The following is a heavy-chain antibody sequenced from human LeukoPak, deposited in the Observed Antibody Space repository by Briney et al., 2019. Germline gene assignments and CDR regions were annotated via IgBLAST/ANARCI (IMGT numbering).Heavy chain of an antibody. CDR1: GYTFTSYY. CDR2: INPSGGST. D-gene: IGHD3-22*01. J-gene: IGHJ4*02. Sequence: ASVKVSCKASGYTFTSYYMHWVRQAPGQGLEWMGIINPSGGSTSYAQKFQRRVTMTRDTSTSTVYMELSSLRAEDTAVYYCAGDIYYDSRGYYGSVYWGQGPLVTVSS. V-gene: IGHV1-46*01. CDR3: AGDIYYDSRGYYGSVY.